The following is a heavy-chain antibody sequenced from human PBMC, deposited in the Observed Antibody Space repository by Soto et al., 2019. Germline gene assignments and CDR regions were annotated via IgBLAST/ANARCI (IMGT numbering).Heavy chain of an antibody. CDR2: IYYDGSNI. CDR1: GFTFSSRG. V-gene: IGHV3-30*18. D-gene: IGHD2-2*01. CDR3: AKDQCEYHGGLDC. J-gene: IGHJ4*01. Sequence: GGSLRLSCAASGFTFSSRGMHWVPQAPGKGLEWAAGIYYDGSNIYYEDSVKGRFSISRDNSKTTLYIQMSSLKVEETAVYYCAKDQCEYHGGLDCWGRGTLVAVSS.